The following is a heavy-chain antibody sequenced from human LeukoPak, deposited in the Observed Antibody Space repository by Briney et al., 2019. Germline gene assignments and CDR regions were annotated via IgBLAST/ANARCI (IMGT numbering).Heavy chain of an antibody. V-gene: IGHV3-30*02. J-gene: IGHJ4*02. Sequence: GGSLRLSCAASGFTFSTYGMHWVRQAPGKGLEWVTSIHYDGTNKYYAEAVKGRFTISRDNSKNTLYLQMNSLRAEDTAVYYCAKGFLGDFDYWGQGTLVTVSS. CDR1: GFTFSTYG. CDR3: AKGFLGDFDY. CDR2: IHYDGTNK. D-gene: IGHD3-16*01.